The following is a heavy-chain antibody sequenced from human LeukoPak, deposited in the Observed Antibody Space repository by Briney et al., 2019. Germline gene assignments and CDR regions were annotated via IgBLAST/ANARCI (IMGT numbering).Heavy chain of an antibody. CDR3: AKGGYCTNGVCYSNTYFDY. CDR2: ISGSGGST. V-gene: IGHV3-23*01. J-gene: IGHJ4*02. CDR1: GFTFSGYA. Sequence: PGGSLRLSCAASGFTFSGYAMSWVRQAPGKGLEWVSAISGSGGSTYYADSVKGRFTISRDNSKNTLYLQMNSLRAEDTAVYYCAKGGYCTNGVCYSNTYFDYWGQGTLVTVSS. D-gene: IGHD2-8*01.